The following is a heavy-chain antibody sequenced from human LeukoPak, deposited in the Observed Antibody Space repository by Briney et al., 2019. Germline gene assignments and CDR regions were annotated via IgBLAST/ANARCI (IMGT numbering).Heavy chain of an antibody. CDR1: GFTFSSYW. D-gene: IGHD3-10*01. J-gene: IGHJ4*02. CDR3: ARERSSGSRAWNY. V-gene: IGHV3-7*01. CDR2: IKQDGSEK. Sequence: GGSLRLSCAASGFTFSSYWMSWVRQAPGKGLEWVANIKQDGSEKYYVDSVKGRFTISRDNAKNSLYLQMNSLRAEDTAVYYCARERSSGSRAWNYWGQGTLVTVSS.